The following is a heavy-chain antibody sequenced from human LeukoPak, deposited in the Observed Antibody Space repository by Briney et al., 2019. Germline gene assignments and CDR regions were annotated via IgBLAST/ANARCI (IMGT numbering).Heavy chain of an antibody. Sequence: GGSLRLSCAASGFTFSSYAMHWVRQAPGKGLEWMAVISYDGSNKYYADSVKGRFTISRDNSKNTLYLQMNSLRAEDTAVYYCARTVDTAMVWVDYWGQGTLVTVSS. V-gene: IGHV3-30-3*01. D-gene: IGHD5-18*01. CDR2: ISYDGSNK. CDR3: ARTVDTAMVWVDY. CDR1: GFTFSSYA. J-gene: IGHJ4*02.